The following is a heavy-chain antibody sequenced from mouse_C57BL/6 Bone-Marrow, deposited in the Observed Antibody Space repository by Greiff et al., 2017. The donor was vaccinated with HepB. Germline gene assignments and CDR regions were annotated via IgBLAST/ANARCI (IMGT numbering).Heavy chain of an antibody. Sequence: EVKLMESGGGLVQPGGSLKLSCAASGFNSSDYGMAWVRQAPRKGPEWVAFISNLAYSIYYADTVTGRFTISRENAKNTLYLEMSSLRSEDTAMYYCARRYGYDEGYAMDYWGQGTSVTVSS. V-gene: IGHV5-15*01. CDR1: GFNSSDYG. J-gene: IGHJ4*01. CDR2: ISNLAYSI. CDR3: ARRYGYDEGYAMDY. D-gene: IGHD2-2*01.